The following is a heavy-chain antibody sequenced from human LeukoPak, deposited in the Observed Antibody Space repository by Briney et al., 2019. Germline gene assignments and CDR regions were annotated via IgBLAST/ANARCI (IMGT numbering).Heavy chain of an antibody. D-gene: IGHD2-2*01. CDR1: GFTFSSYG. CDR2: IWYDGSNK. V-gene: IGHV3-33*01. J-gene: IGHJ4*02. Sequence: PGGSLRLSCAASGFTFSSYGMHWVRQAPGKGLEWVAVIWYDGSNKYYADSVKGRFTISRDNSKNTLYLQMNSLRAEDTAVYYCARDPVPAAAWYFDYWGQGTLVTVSS. CDR3: ARDPVPAAAWYFDY.